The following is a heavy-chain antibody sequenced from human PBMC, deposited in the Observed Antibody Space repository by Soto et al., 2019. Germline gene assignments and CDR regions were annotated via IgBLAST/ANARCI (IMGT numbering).Heavy chain of an antibody. J-gene: IGHJ6*02. D-gene: IGHD6-19*01. CDR2: IYYSGCT. Sequence: QLQLQESGPGLVKPSETLSLTCTVSGGSISSSSYYWGWIRQPPGKGLEWIGSIYYSGCTYYNPSLKSRVTISVDTSKNQFSLKLSSVTAADTAVYYCHSVATMNGMDVWGQGTTVTVSS. V-gene: IGHV4-39*01. CDR1: GGSISSSSYY. CDR3: HSVATMNGMDV.